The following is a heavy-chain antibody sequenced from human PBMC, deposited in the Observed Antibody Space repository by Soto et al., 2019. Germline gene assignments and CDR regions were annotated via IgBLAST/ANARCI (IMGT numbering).Heavy chain of an antibody. J-gene: IGHJ6*02. CDR2: LNLNSGIA. Sequence: QVQLVQSGAEVKKPGASVRVSCQASGYTFTNYDINWVRQAAGQGLEWMGWLNLNSGIAGYAQKFQGRVTMTRNTSISTAYMDLNSLRSDDTAVYYCARDGVVLPAAPMGMDVWGQGTPVSVSS. CDR1: GYTFTNYD. V-gene: IGHV1-8*01. D-gene: IGHD2-2*01. CDR3: ARDGVVLPAAPMGMDV.